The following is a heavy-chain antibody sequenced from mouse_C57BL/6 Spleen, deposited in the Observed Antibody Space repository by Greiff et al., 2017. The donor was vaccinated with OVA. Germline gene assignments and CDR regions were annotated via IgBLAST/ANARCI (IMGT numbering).Heavy chain of an antibody. J-gene: IGHJ2*01. CDR3: ARSSGSSSYYFDY. D-gene: IGHD1-1*01. V-gene: IGHV1-64*01. CDR1: GYTFTSYW. Sequence: QVQLQQPGAELVKPGASVKLSCKASGYTFTSYWMHWVKPRPGQGLEWIGMIHPNSGSTNYNEKFKSKATLTVDKSSSTAYMQLSSLTSEDSAVYYCARSSGSSSYYFDYWGQGTTLTVSS. CDR2: IHPNSGST.